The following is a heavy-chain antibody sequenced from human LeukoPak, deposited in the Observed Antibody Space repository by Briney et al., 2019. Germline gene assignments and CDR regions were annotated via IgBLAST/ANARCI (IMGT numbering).Heavy chain of an antibody. D-gene: IGHD1-26*01. CDR1: GFTFSTYE. Sequence: GGSLRLSCAASGFTFSTYEMNWVRQAPGKGLEWISYISSSGRTIYYADSVKGRFTISRGNAKNSLYLQMNSLRAEDTAVYYCARDKRSYSGSYRASTVDYWGQGTLVTVSS. CDR3: ARDKRSYSGSYRASTVDY. J-gene: IGHJ4*02. V-gene: IGHV3-48*03. CDR2: ISSSGRTI.